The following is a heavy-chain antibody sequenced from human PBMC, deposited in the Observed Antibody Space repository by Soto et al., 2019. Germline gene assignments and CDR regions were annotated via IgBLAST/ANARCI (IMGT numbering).Heavy chain of an antibody. CDR2: ISGSGDST. CDR1: GFTFSSYA. J-gene: IGHJ4*02. D-gene: IGHD1-1*01. V-gene: IGHV3-23*01. CDR3: AKRATGTYFDY. Sequence: GGSLRLSCAASGFTFSSYAMTWVRQAPGKGLEWVSVISGSGDSTYYADSVKGRFTISRDNSKNTLYLQMNSLRAEDTAVYYCAKRATGTYFDYWGQGTLVTVSS.